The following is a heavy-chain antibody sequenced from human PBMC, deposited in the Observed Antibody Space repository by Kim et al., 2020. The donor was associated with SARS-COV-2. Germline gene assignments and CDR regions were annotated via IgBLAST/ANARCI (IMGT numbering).Heavy chain of an antibody. Sequence: NKKYQQKCQGKVTITRDTSASTAYMELSSLRSEDTAVYYCASATTSAWDYWGQGTLVTVSS. D-gene: IGHD4-17*01. V-gene: IGHV1-3*01. J-gene: IGHJ4*02. CDR2: NK. CDR3: ASATTSAWDY.